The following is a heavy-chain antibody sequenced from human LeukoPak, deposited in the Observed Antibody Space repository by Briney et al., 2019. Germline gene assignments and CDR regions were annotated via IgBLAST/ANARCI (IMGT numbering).Heavy chain of an antibody. CDR2: IYDSGVT. CDR3: ARERYCSGGSCYSGGYYYYYYMDV. V-gene: IGHV4-59*01. D-gene: IGHD2-15*01. CDR1: DGSISPYH. Sequence: PSETLSLTCTVSDGSISPYHWTWIRQTPEKGLEWIAYIYDSGVTYYNPSLRSRVTISVDTSKNQFSLKLRSVTAADTAVYYCARERYCSGGSCYSGGYYYYYYMDVWGKGTTVTISS. J-gene: IGHJ6*03.